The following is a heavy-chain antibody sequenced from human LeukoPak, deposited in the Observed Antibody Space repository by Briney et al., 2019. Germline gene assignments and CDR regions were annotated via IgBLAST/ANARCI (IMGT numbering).Heavy chain of an antibody. V-gene: IGHV1-69*01. CDR3: ARDTYTAMDVYWYFDL. CDR1: GGTFSSYA. CDR2: IIPIFGTA. D-gene: IGHD5-18*01. Sequence: GSSVNVSCKASGGTFSSYAISWVRQAPGQGLEWMGGIIPIFGTANYAQKFQGRVTITADESTSTAYMELSSLRSEATAVYYCARDTYTAMDVYWYFDLWGRGTLVTVSS. J-gene: IGHJ2*01.